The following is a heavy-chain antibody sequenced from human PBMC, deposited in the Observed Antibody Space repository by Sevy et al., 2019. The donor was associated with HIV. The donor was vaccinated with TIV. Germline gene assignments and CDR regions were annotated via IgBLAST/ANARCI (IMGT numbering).Heavy chain of an antibody. D-gene: IGHD2-2*01. CDR1: GYSISTGYY. CDR2: IHQSGST. J-gene: IGHJ5*02. Sequence: SETLSLTCTVSGYSISTGYYWGWIRQPPGKGLEWIGNIHQSGSTYYNPSLKSRVTISVDTSKKQFSLKLNSVTAVDSAVYFCARSPPVVVVPGAPSWFDPWGQGTLVTVSS. CDR3: ARSPPVVVVPGAPSWFDP. V-gene: IGHV4-38-2*02.